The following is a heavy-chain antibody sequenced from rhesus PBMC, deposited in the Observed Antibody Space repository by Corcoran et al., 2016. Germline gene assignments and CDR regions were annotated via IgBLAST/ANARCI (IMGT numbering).Heavy chain of an antibody. D-gene: IGHD4-29*01. CDR1: GFSFSYYD. Sequence: EVQLVESGGGLAKPGGSMRLSCAASGFSFSYYDMYWGRQATGKGLEWVSGIRFTGGSTYYADSVKGRFTISRENAKNTLYLQMDSLRAEDTAVYYCARGLRYYFDYWGQGVLVTVSS. CDR2: IRFTGGST. J-gene: IGHJ4*01. V-gene: IGHV3S18*01. CDR3: ARGLRYYFDY.